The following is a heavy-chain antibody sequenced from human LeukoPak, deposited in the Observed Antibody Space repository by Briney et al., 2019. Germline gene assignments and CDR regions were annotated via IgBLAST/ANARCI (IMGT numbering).Heavy chain of an antibody. CDR3: AREVRSYSSSWSSPAFDY. CDR2: IWYDGSNK. V-gene: IGHV3-33*01. D-gene: IGHD6-13*01. CDR1: GFTFSSYG. J-gene: IGHJ4*02. Sequence: PGGSLRLSCAASGFTFSSYGMHWVRQAPGKGLERVAVIWYDGSNKYYADSVKGRFTISRDNSKNTLYLQMNSLRAEDTAVYYCAREVRSYSSSWSSPAFDYWGQGTLVTVSS.